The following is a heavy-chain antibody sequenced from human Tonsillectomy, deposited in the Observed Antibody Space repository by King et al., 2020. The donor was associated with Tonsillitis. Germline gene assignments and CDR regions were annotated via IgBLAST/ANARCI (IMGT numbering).Heavy chain of an antibody. CDR3: ARSSGSSAWYDDFDI. CDR2: IYPGDSDT. V-gene: IGHV5-51*03. J-gene: IGHJ3*02. CDR1: GYSFTNYW. Sequence: QLVQSGAEVKKPGDSLKISCKGSGYSFTNYWIAWVRQMPGKGLEWMGIIYPGDSDTRYSPSFQGQVTISVDKSISTAYLQWSSLKAPDTATYYCARSSGSSAWYDDFDIWGQGTTVTVSS. D-gene: IGHD6-19*01.